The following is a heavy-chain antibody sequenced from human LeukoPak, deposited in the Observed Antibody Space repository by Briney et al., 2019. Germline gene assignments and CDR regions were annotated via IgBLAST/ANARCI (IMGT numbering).Heavy chain of an antibody. CDR2: VSTNDGNT. D-gene: IGHD3-22*01. CDR1: VYTFTNYH. CDR3: TRAPPGMTMMTDY. V-gene: IGHV1-18*01. Sequence: ASVRVSCKASVYTFTNYHIAWVRQAHGQGLEWMGWVSTNDGNTVYAQRLQGRVTMTTDTSTSVAYMELRSLTSDDTAVYYCTRAPPGMTMMTDYWGQGTLVTVSS. J-gene: IGHJ4*02.